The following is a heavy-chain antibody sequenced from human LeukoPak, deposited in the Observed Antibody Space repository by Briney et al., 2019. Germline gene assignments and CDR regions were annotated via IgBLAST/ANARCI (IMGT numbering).Heavy chain of an antibody. J-gene: IGHJ4*02. CDR3: ARDRYSSSWYSDY. D-gene: IGHD6-13*01. V-gene: IGHV3-23*01. CDR1: GFIFNIHD. CDR2: ISGGGDRT. Sequence: GGSLRLSCAASGFIFNIHDMSWVRQAPGRGLEWVSAISGGGDRTYYADSVNGRFTISRDNSKNTLYLQMNSLRAEDTAVYYCARDRYSSSWYSDYWGQGTLVTVSS.